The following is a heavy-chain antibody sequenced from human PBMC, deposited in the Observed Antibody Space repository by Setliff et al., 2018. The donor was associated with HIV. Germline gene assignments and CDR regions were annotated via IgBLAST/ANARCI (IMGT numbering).Heavy chain of an antibody. CDR1: GGSVSNYY. V-gene: IGHV4-4*07. D-gene: IGHD6-19*01. Sequence: KTSETLSLTCTVSGGSVSNYYWTWIRQSAGKGLEWIGHINTSGSTKYNPSLKSRLTMSVDSSGNQFSLTLTSVTAADTAVYYCASTGYSSGWSFDYWGQGTLVTVSS. CDR2: INTSGST. CDR3: ASTGYSSGWSFDY. J-gene: IGHJ4*02.